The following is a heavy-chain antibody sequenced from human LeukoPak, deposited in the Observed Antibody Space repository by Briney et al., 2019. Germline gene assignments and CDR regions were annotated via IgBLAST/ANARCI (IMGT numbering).Heavy chain of an antibody. V-gene: IGHV1-18*01. CDR1: GYTFNRYG. CDR3: ARDYGYGVTVMISDDY. D-gene: IGHD5-12*01. J-gene: IGHJ4*02. CDR2: ISGYNGNT. Sequence: APVKVSCEASGYTFNRYGITWVRQAPGQGLEWMGWISGYNGNTNYAQKLQGRVTMTTDTSTSTAYMELRSLRSDDTAMYYCARDYGYGVTVMISDDYWGQGTLVTVSS.